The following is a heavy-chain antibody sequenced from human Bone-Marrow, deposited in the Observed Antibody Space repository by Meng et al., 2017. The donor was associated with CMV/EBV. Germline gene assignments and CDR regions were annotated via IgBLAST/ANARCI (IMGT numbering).Heavy chain of an antibody. CDR2: ISYDGTKN. V-gene: IGHV3-30*04. CDR3: ARGGGYL. D-gene: IGHD2-15*01. CDR1: GFTFSNHA. Sequence: GESLKISCAASGFTFSNHAMHWVRQAPGKGLEWVAAISYDGTKNYYADSVKGRLTISRDNANKTLYLQMNNLRAEDRAVYYCARGGGYLWGQGTLATVSS. J-gene: IGHJ4*02.